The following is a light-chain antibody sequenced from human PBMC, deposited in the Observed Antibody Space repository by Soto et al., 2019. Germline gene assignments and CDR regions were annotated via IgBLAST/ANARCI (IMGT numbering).Light chain of an antibody. Sequence: QSVLTQPPSASGSPGQSVTISCTGTSSDVGAYIFVSWYQQHPGKAPKLMVYDVNRRPPGVPDRFFGPKSGNTASLTVSGLQAEDEADYYCVSFAGGTYVFGTGTKGTVL. V-gene: IGLV2-8*01. CDR1: SSDVGAYIF. CDR3: VSFAGGTYV. J-gene: IGLJ1*01. CDR2: DVN.